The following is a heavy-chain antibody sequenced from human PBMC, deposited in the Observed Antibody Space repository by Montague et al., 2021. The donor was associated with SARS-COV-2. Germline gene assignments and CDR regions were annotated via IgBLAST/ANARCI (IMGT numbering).Heavy chain of an antibody. J-gene: IGHJ3*02. V-gene: IGHV4-59*01. D-gene: IGHD4-23*01. Sequence: SETLSLTCTVSGGSITGYYWSWLRRSPGKGLEWIAYIYDGGAVNYNPSLGSRVTISTDTSKNQLSLKVNSVTAADPAVYYCVRDHPYGGPRGAYDIWGQGTVVTVSS. CDR2: IYDGGAV. CDR3: VRDHPYGGPRGAYDI. CDR1: GGSITGYY.